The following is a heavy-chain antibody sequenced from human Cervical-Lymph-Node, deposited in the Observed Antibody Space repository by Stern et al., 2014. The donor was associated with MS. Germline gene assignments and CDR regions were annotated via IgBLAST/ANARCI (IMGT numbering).Heavy chain of an antibody. CDR2: IYYSGST. CDR3: ARVAAAGTLDY. Sequence: VQLEESGPGLVKPSETLSLTCTVSGGSISSYYWSWIRQPPGKGLEWIGYIYYSGSTNYNPSLKSRVTISVDTSKNQFSLKLSSVTAADTAVYYCARVAAAGTLDYWGQGTLVTVSS. J-gene: IGHJ4*02. V-gene: IGHV4-59*01. D-gene: IGHD6-13*01. CDR1: GGSISSYY.